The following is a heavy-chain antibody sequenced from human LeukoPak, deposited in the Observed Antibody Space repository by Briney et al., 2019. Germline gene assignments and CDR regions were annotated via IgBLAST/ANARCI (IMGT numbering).Heavy chain of an antibody. D-gene: IGHD3-16*02. Sequence: GESLKISCQGSGYTFPIYWIGWVRQPPGKGLERMGIIYPSDSHTIYSPSFQGQVTVSADKSISTAYLQWSSLKASDTAIYYCVRHYRPPQDSRAAKPTGYYYYYMDVWGTGTTVIVSS. J-gene: IGHJ6*03. V-gene: IGHV5-51*01. CDR3: VRHYRPPQDSRAAKPTGYYYYYMDV. CDR2: IYPSDSHT. CDR1: GYTFPIYW.